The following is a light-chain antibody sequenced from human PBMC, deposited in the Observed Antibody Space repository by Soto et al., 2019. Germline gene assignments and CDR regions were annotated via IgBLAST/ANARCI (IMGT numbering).Light chain of an antibody. CDR2: AAT. V-gene: IGKV1-39*01. J-gene: IGKJ1*01. CDR3: QQSYSIPHT. Sequence: DIQMTQSPSSLSASIGDRLTITCQASQSISIYLNWYQQKPGKAPRLLIYAATSLQSGVPSRFSGGGSGADFTLTVSSLQPEDFATYYCQQSYSIPHTFGQGTKVEIK. CDR1: QSISIY.